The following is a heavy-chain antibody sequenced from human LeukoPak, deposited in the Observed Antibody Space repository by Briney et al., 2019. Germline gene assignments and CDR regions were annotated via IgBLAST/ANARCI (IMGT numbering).Heavy chain of an antibody. Sequence: RASVKVSCKASGYSFTGYYIHWVRQAPGQGLEWMGWIDPNSGDTNYAQKFQGRVTMTRDTSIGTAYMELSSVRSDDTAVYYCARDRSFFGDFQGSFAMDVWGLGTTVTVSS. CDR2: IDPNSGDT. J-gene: IGHJ6*02. D-gene: IGHD3-10*01. CDR3: ARDRSFFGDFQGSFAMDV. V-gene: IGHV1-2*02. CDR1: GYSFTGYY.